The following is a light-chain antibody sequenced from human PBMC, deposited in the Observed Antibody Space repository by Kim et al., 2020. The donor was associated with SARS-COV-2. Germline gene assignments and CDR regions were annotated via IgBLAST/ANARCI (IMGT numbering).Light chain of an antibody. CDR1: QGVSTN. V-gene: IGKV3-15*01. Sequence: VSPGERATLSGRTSQGVSTNLAWDQQKPGQAPRLLIYGTSTRATGIPPRFSGSGSGTEFTLTISSLQSEDFAIYYCQQYNRWPPYIFGQGTKLEI. CDR3: QQYNRWPPYI. J-gene: IGKJ2*01. CDR2: GTS.